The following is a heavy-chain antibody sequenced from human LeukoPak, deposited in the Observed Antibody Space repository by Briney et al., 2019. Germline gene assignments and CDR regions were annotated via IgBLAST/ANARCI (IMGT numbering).Heavy chain of an antibody. D-gene: IGHD3-3*02. CDR2: ISNSGTAI. J-gene: IGHJ1*01. Sequence: GGSLRLSCAASGFTFSSYEMNWVRQAPGKGMEWVSYISNSGTAIYYADSVKGRFTISRDNAKSSLYLQMNSLRAEDTAVYYCAANIFFQVWGQGTLVSVTS. CDR3: AANIFFQV. V-gene: IGHV3-48*03. CDR1: GFTFSSYE.